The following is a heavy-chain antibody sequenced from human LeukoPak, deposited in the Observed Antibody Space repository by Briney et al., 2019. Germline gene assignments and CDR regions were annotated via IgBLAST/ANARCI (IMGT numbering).Heavy chain of an antibody. CDR2: MSYDGSNK. CDR3: ARGPFDY. V-gene: IGHV3-30-3*01. CDR1: GFTFNSYW. Sequence: GGSLRLSCAASGFTFNSYWMSWVRQVPGKGLEWVAVMSYDGSNKYYADSVKGRFTISRDNSKNTLYLQMNSLRAEDTAVYYCARGPFDYWGQGTLVTVSS. J-gene: IGHJ4*02.